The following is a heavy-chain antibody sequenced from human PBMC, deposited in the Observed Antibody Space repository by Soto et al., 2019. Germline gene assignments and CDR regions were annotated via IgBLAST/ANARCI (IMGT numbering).Heavy chain of an antibody. J-gene: IGHJ5*02. D-gene: IGHD6-13*01. Sequence: SETLSLTCTVSGGSISSYYWSWIRQPPGKGLERIGYIYYSGSTNYNPSLKSRVTISVDTSKNQFSLKLSSVTAADTAVYYCARQGSGIAAAGNGFDPWGQGTLVTVSS. CDR3: ARQGSGIAAAGNGFDP. V-gene: IGHV4-59*08. CDR2: IYYSGST. CDR1: GGSISSYY.